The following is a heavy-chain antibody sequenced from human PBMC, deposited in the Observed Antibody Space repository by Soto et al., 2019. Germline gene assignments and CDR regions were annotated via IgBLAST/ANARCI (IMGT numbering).Heavy chain of an antibody. CDR2: ITSTSSAI. D-gene: IGHD1-1*01. V-gene: IGHV3-48*02. Sequence: GGSLRLSCAASGFPFSFYSMNWVRQAPGKGLEWISYITSTSSAINYADSVRGRFTISRDNAMRSLFLHMNSLRDEDTAVYYCARDGKGAAYTHGPYYFDYSGQGALVTVSS. J-gene: IGHJ4*02. CDR1: GFPFSFYS. CDR3: ARDGKGAAYTHGPYYFDY.